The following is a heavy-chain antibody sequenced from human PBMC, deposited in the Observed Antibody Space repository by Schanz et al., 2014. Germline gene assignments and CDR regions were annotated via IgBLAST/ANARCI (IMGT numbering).Heavy chain of an antibody. CDR1: GGSISSGGYY. D-gene: IGHD4-17*01. CDR3: ARSPGDFPGWFDS. J-gene: IGHJ5*01. V-gene: IGHV4-31*03. Sequence: QVQLQESGPGLVKPSKTLSLTCTVSGGSISSGGYYWSWIRQHPGKGLEWIGYIYDGGSTYYNPSLKSRVTISVDTSKNQFSLRLSSVTAADTAVYYCARSPGDFPGWFDSWGQGTLVTVSS. CDR2: IYDGGST.